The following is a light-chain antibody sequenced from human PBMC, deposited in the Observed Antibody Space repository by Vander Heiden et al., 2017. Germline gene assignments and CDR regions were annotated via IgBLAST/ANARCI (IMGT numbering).Light chain of an antibody. J-gene: IGLJ3*02. V-gene: IGLV1-44*01. Sequence: QSVLTQPPSASGTPGQRVTISCSGNSSNIGDNTGNWYRHLPGTPPKLLIYSNHQRPSGVSDRFSGSKSGTSASLAIRGLQSEDEADYYCAAWDDSLNGRWVFGGGTKLTVL. CDR3: AAWDDSLNGRWV. CDR1: SSNIGDNT. CDR2: SNH.